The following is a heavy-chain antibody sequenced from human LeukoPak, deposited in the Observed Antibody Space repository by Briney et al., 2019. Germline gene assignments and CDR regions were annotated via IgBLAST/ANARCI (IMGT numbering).Heavy chain of an antibody. J-gene: IGHJ5*02. CDR1: GGSISSGGYY. D-gene: IGHD3-10*01. V-gene: IGHV4-31*03. CDR2: IYYSGST. Sequence: SETLSLTCTVSGGSISSGGYYWSWIRQHPGTGLEWIGYIYYSGSTYYNPSLKSRVTISVDTSKNQFSLKLSSVTAADTAVYYCARKVSSGYNWFDPWGQGTLVTVSS. CDR3: ARKVSSGYNWFDP.